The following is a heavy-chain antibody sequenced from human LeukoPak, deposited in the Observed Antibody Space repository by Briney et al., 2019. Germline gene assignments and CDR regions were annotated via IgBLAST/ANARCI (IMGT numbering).Heavy chain of an antibody. CDR2: IYYSGST. V-gene: IGHV4-59*01. CDR3: ARAQGHYDFWSGYYARYYFDY. J-gene: IGHJ4*02. CDR1: GGSISSYY. Sequence: PSETLSLTCTVSGGSISSYYWSWIRQPPGKGLEWIGYIYYSGSTNHNPSLKSRVTISVDTSKNQFSLKLSSVTAADTAVYYCARAQGHYDFWSGYYARYYFDYWGQGTLVTVSS. D-gene: IGHD3-3*01.